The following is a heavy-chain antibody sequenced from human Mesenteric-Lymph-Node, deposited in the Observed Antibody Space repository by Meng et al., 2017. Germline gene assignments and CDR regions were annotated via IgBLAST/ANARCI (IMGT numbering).Heavy chain of an antibody. CDR2: IYHSGST. CDR3: ARVGAYCGGDCYHPR. V-gene: IGHV4-4*02. J-gene: IGHJ4*02. Sequence: QVQPKESDPGLVKPSATLSLTCAGSGGSISSSNWWSWVRQPPEKGLEWIGEIYHSGSTNYNPSLKSRVTISVDESKNQFSLRLSSVTAADTAVYYCARVGAYCGGDCYHPRWGQGTLVTVSS. D-gene: IGHD2-21*02. CDR1: GGSISSSNW.